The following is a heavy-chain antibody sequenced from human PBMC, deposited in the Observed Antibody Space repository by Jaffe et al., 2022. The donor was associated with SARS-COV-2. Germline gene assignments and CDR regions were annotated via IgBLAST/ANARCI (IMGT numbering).Heavy chain of an antibody. CDR1: GGSFSGYY. V-gene: IGHV4-34*01. Sequence: QVQLQQWGAGLLKPSETLSLTCAVHGGSFSGYYWNWIRQPPGKGLEWIGEFNHSGNTNYNPSLKSRVTISVGTSKNQFSLKLSSVTAADTAVYYCARGPYYDSSGYFVYWGPGTLVTVSS. J-gene: IGHJ4*02. D-gene: IGHD3-22*01. CDR2: FNHSGNT. CDR3: ARGPYYDSSGYFVY.